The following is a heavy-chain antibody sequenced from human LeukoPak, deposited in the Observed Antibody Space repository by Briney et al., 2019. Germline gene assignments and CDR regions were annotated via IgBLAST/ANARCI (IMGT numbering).Heavy chain of an antibody. J-gene: IGHJ5*02. CDR2: IKQDGSEK. D-gene: IGHD3-16*01. CDR3: VRQMIRFWFDP. CDR1: GFTFSSYW. Sequence: GGSLRLSCAASGFTFSSYWMSWVRQAPGKGLEWVANIKQDGSEKYSVDSLKGRFTISRDNAKNSLFLHLNSLRVDDTATYYCVRQMIRFWFDPWGQGTRVTVSS. V-gene: IGHV3-7*01.